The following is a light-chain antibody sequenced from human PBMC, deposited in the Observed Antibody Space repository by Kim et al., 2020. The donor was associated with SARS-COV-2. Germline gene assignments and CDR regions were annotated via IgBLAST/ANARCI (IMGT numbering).Light chain of an antibody. V-gene: IGLV2-18*02. CDR3: SSYTSSSLV. Sequence: QSVTISCNGTISYVGSSNRFSWYFQPPDTAPKLMVYEGSNLPAGVPDRFSGSKSCNTATMTISGLQAEDEADYYCSSYTSSSLVFGGGTQLTVL. J-gene: IGLJ2*01. CDR1: ISYVGSSNR. CDR2: EGS.